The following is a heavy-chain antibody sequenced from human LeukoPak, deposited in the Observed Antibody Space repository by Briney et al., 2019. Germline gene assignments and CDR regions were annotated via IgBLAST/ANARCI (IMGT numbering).Heavy chain of an antibody. V-gene: IGHV4-39*07. CDR2: IYYSGST. Sequence: SETLSLTCTVSGGSVSSGSYYWGWIRQPPGKGLEWIGNIYYSGSTYYNPSLKSRVTISVETSKNQFSLKLSSVTAADTAVYYCARGGDGYNYRYLDYWGQGTLVTVSS. J-gene: IGHJ4*02. CDR3: ARGGDGYNYRYLDY. CDR1: GGSVSSGSYY. D-gene: IGHD5-24*01.